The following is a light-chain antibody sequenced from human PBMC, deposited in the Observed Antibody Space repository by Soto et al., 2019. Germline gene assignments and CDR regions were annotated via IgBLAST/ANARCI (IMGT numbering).Light chain of an antibody. Sequence: EIVLTQSPATLSLSPGERATLSCRASQSVGTYLVWYQHKPGQAPRLLIYDASKRAIGIPDRFSGSGSGTDFTLTISSLEPGDSAVYYCQQRRAWPRVFGGGTRME. V-gene: IGKV3-11*01. CDR2: DAS. J-gene: IGKJ4*01. CDR1: QSVGTY. CDR3: QQRRAWPRV.